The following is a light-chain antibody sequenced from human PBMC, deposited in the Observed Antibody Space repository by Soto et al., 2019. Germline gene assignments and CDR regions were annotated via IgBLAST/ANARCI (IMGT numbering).Light chain of an antibody. V-gene: IGKV1-5*03. Sequence: IKMTQSPSTLSGSVGDRVTITCRASQTISSWLAWYQQKPGKAPKLLIYKASTLKSGVPSRFSGSGSGTEFTLTNSSLQHDECATYYCQHYKSSSEAFGQGTKVDIK. CDR2: KAS. J-gene: IGKJ1*01. CDR3: QHYKSSSEA. CDR1: QTISSW.